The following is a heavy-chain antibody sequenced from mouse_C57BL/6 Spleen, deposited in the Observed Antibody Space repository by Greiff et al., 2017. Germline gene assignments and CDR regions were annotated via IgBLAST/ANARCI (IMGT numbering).Heavy chain of an antibody. Sequence: VQLQQSGAELVRPGTSVKLSCKASGYTFTSYWMQWVKQRPGQGLEWIGVIDPCDSYTNYNQKFKGKATLTVDTSSSTAYMQLSSQTSEDYAVYCGGRQGITRVVASDYWGQGTSLTVSS. D-gene: IGHD1-1*01. CDR3: GRQGITRVVASDY. CDR1: GYTFTSYW. CDR2: IDPCDSYT. J-gene: IGHJ2*02. V-gene: IGHV1-59*01.